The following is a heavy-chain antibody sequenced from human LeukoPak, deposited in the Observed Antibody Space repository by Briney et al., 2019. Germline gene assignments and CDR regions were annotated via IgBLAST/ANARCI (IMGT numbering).Heavy chain of an antibody. CDR2: IYTSGST. D-gene: IGHD6-19*01. CDR1: GGSISSYY. Sequence: TSETLSLTCTVSGGSISSYYWSWIRQPAGKGLEWIGRIYTSGSTNYNPSLKSRVTISVDKSKNQFSLKLSSVTAADTAVYYCARERDSGGWYGGEFDYWGQGTLVTVSS. CDR3: ARERDSGGWYGGEFDY. J-gene: IGHJ4*02. V-gene: IGHV4-4*07.